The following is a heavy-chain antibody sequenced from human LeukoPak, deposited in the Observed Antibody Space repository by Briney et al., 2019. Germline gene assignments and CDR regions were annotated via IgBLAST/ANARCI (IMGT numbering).Heavy chain of an antibody. CDR1: GYTFSTYS. V-gene: IGHV1-46*01. Sequence: ASVKVSCKASGYTFSTYSMHWVRQAPGQGLEWVGIFKTSGGSTSNSQKFQGRVTMTRDTSTSTVYMELSSLTSEDTAVYYCARDAPGIDIWGQGTMVTVPS. J-gene: IGHJ3*02. CDR3: ARDAPGIDI. CDR2: FKTSGGST.